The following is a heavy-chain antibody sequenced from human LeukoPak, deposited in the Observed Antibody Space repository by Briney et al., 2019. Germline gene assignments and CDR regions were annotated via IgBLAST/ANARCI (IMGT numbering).Heavy chain of an antibody. CDR1: GFTFSSYW. D-gene: IGHD2-15*01. CDR2: ISYNGNNK. Sequence: GGSLRLSCAASGFTFSSYWMSWVRQAPGKGLEWVAVISYNGNNKYSADSVKGRFTISRDNSKNTLYLQMNSLRAEDTAVYYCAREGAPPTVVVVAADYYYYGMDVWGQGTTVTVSS. J-gene: IGHJ6*02. CDR3: AREGAPPTVVVVAADYYYYGMDV. V-gene: IGHV3-30-3*01.